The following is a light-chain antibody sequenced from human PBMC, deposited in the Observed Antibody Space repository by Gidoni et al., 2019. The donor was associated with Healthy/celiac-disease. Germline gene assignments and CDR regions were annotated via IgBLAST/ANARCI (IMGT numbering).Light chain of an antibody. J-gene: IGLJ3*02. V-gene: IGLV2-14*01. Sequence: QSALTQPASVSGSPGRSTTISCTVTSSDVGGYNYGSWYQQHPGKAPKLMIYEVSNRPSGVSNRFSGSKSGNTASLTISGLQAEDEADYYCSSYTSSSTLVFGGGTKLTVL. CDR1: SSDVGGYNY. CDR2: EVS. CDR3: SSYTSSSTLV.